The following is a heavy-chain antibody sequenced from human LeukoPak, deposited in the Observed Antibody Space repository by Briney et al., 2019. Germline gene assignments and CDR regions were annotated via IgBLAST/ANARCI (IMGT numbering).Heavy chain of an antibody. CDR1: GFNIDDYA. CDR3: AKVGQWLVLDY. V-gene: IGHV3-23*01. J-gene: IGHJ4*02. D-gene: IGHD6-19*01. Sequence: GGSLRLSCAASGFNIDDYAMHWVRQAPGKGLEWVSAINGGGYGTYYAGSVRGRFTIYRDNSKNTLYLQMNSLRAEDTAVYYCAKVGQWLVLDYWGQGTLVTVSS. CDR2: INGGGYGT.